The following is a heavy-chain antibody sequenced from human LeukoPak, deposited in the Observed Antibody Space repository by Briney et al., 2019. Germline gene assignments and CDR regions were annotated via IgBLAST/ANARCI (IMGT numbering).Heavy chain of an antibody. CDR2: IRYDGSNK. CDR3: ARVQGFDSSGYYYVY. D-gene: IGHD3-22*01. Sequence: GGSLRLSCAASGFTFSSYGMHWVRQAPGKGLEWVAFIRYDGSNKYYADSVKGRFTISRDNSKNTLYLQMNSLRAEDTAVYYCARVQGFDSSGYYYVYWGQGTLVTVSS. J-gene: IGHJ4*02. V-gene: IGHV3-30*02. CDR1: GFTFSSYG.